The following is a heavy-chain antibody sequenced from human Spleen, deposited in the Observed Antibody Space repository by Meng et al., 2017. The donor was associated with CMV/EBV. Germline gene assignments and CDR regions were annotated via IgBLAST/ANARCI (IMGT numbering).Heavy chain of an antibody. V-gene: IGHV1-8*01. D-gene: IGHD6-13*01. CDR3: AREGQQGGAFHY. J-gene: IGHJ1*01. Sequence: CKGSGYNFTNNEINWVRQAPGQGLEWMGWMNPNSGNSGYVQRFQGRVTMTTNTSISTAYMELSSLRYEDTAVYYCAREGQQGGAFHYWGQGTLVTVSS. CDR2: MNPNSGNS. CDR1: GYNFTNNE.